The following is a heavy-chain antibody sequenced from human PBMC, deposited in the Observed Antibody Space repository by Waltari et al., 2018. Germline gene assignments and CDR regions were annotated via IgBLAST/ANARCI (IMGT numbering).Heavy chain of an antibody. CDR1: GGSFSGYY. D-gene: IGHD3-22*01. CDR2: INHSGST. CDR3: ARRGYYYGFLDY. V-gene: IGHV4-34*01. J-gene: IGHJ4*02. Sequence: QVQLQQWGAGLLKPSETLSLTCAVYGGSFSGYYWSWIRQPPGKGLGWIGEINHSGSTNYNPSLKSRVTISVDTSKNQFSLKLSSVTAADTAVYYCARRGYYYGFLDYWGQGTLVTVSS.